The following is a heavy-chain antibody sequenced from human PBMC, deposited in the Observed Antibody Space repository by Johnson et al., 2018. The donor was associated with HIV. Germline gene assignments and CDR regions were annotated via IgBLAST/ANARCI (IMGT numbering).Heavy chain of an antibody. D-gene: IGHD1-26*01. Sequence: QVQLVESGGGVVQPGRSLRLSCEASGITFSRSPMNWVRQAPGKGLEWVSFIRYDGSNKYYADSVKGRFTISRDNSKNMLYLQMNRLRAEDTAVYYCAKESKWESRTPHAFDMWGQGTMVTVSS. CDR2: IRYDGSNK. V-gene: IGHV3-30*02. CDR3: AKESKWESRTPHAFDM. J-gene: IGHJ3*02. CDR1: GITFSRSP.